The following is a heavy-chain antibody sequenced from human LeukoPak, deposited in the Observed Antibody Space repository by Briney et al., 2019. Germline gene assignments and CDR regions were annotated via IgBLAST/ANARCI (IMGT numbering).Heavy chain of an antibody. CDR1: GFTFSSYT. CDR3: ARDATRLAHLDY. Sequence: GGSLRLSCAASGFTFSSYTMSWVRQDPGKRPEWVSSISGSGGSTYYADSVKGRFTISRDNSKNTLDLQMNGLRAEDTAVYYCARDATRLAHLDYWGQGTLVTVSS. J-gene: IGHJ4*02. V-gene: IGHV3-23*01. CDR2: ISGSGGST.